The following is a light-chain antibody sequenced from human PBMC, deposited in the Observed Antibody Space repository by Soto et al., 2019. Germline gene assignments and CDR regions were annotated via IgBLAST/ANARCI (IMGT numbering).Light chain of an antibody. CDR2: AAS. J-gene: IGKJ2*01. CDR1: QSISVY. CDR3: QQSYRIPYT. Sequence: DIQMPQSPSSLSVSIGDGITITCRSSQSISVYLNWYQKKPGTPPKLLIYAASNLQSGVPSRFIGSGSGTDFTLTISSLQPEDFASYYCQQSYRIPYTFGQGTKLEI. V-gene: IGKV1-39*01.